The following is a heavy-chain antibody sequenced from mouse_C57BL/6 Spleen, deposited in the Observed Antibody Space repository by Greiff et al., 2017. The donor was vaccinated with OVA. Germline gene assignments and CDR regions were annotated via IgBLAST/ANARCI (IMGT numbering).Heavy chain of an antibody. J-gene: IGHJ2*01. CDR2: IDPSDSET. V-gene: IGHV1-52*01. CDR3: ARGGHYYYFDY. Sequence: VQLQQPGAELVRPGSSVKLSCKASGYTFTSYWMHWVKQRPIQGLEWIGNIDPSDSETHYNQKFKDKATLTVDKSSSTAYMQLSSLTSEDSAVYYCARGGHYYYFDYWGQGTTLTVSS. CDR1: GYTFTSYW. D-gene: IGHD1-2*01.